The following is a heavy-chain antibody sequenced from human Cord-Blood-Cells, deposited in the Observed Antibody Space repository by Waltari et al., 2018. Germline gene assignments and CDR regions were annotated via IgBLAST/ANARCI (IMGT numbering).Heavy chain of an antibody. V-gene: IGHV1-69*01. CDR2: IIPIFGTA. J-gene: IGHJ4*02. CDR1: GGPFSSYA. CDR3: ARATPITIFGVVIPYYFDY. D-gene: IGHD3-3*01. Sequence: QVQLVQSGAEVKKPGSSVKVSCKASGGPFSSYAISWVRQAPGHGLEWMGGIIPIFGTANYAQKFQGRVTITADESTSTAYMELSSLRSEDTAVYYCARATPITIFGVVIPYYFDYWGQGTLVTVSS.